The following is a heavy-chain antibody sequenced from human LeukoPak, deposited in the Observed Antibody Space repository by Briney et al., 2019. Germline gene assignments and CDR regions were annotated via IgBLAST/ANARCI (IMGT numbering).Heavy chain of an antibody. CDR1: ALTVSSNY. CDR3: SSGSGSYRTPYYYMDV. CDR2: IYSGGST. D-gene: IGHD3-10*01. J-gene: IGHJ6*03. Sequence: GQSMTLSRPASALTVSSNYMSCVRQAPGKGLEWVAVIYSGGSTYYPDSVKGRFPISRDNSKDTLSLQRNNLRAEDPAVYSCSSGSGSYRTPYYYMDVWGKGTTVTVSS. V-gene: IGHV3-53*01.